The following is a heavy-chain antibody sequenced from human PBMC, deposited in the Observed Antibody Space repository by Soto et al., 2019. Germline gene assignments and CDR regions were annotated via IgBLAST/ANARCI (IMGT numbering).Heavy chain of an antibody. CDR1: GYSVSSSDYY. CDR3: ARTGSGSYYTPNLNNWFDP. D-gene: IGHD3-10*01. CDR2: INHSGST. Sequence: LETLSLTCSVSGYSVSSSDYYWAWIRQPPGKGLEWIGEINHSGSTNYNPSLKSRVTISVDTSKNQFSLKLSSVTAADTAVYYCARTGSGSYYTPNLNNWFDPWGQGTLVTVSS. V-gene: IGHV4-39*07. J-gene: IGHJ5*02.